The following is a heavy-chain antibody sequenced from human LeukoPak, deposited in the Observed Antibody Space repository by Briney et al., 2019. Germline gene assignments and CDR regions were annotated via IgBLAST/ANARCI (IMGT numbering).Heavy chain of an antibody. D-gene: IGHD6-13*01. CDR3: ARQEGSSSWCSYFDY. Sequence: SETPSLTCTVSGGSISSSSYYWGWIRQPPGKGLEWIGSIYYSGSTYYNPSLKSRVTISVDTSKNQFSLKLSSVTAADTAVYYCARQEGSSSWCSYFDYWGQGTLVTVSS. J-gene: IGHJ4*02. V-gene: IGHV4-39*01. CDR2: IYYSGST. CDR1: GGSISSSSYY.